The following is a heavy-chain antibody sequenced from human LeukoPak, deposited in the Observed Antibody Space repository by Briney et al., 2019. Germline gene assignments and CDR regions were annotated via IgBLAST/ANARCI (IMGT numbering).Heavy chain of an antibody. CDR2: ISGSGGAT. CDR3: VSLPRTTVTTSGDY. D-gene: IGHD4-17*01. J-gene: IGHJ4*02. V-gene: IGHV3-64D*06. CDR1: GFTFSSYG. Sequence: PGRSLRLSCAASGFTFSSYGMHWVRQAPGKGLEYVSAISGSGGATYYADSVKGRFTISRDNSKNTLYLQMSSLRPEDTAVYYCVSLPRTTVTTSGDYWGQGTLVTVSS.